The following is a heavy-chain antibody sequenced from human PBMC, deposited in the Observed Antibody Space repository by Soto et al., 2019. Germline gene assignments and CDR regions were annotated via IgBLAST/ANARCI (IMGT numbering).Heavy chain of an antibody. Sequence: SETLSLTSAVYGGSLSGYSWSWIRQPSEKGLEWIGEINHSGSTNYNPSLKSRVTISVDTSKNQFSLKLSSVTAADTAVYYCARRPSITIFGVAPYYYYGMDVWGPGTTVTVSS. CDR1: GGSLSGYS. CDR3: ARRPSITIFGVAPYYYYGMDV. CDR2: INHSGST. D-gene: IGHD3-3*01. V-gene: IGHV4-34*01. J-gene: IGHJ6*02.